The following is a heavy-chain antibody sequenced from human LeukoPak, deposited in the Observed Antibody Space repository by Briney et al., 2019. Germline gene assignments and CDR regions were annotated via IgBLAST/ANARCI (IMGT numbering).Heavy chain of an antibody. Sequence: GGSLRLSCAASGFTFRDYWMHWIRQAPGKGLVWVSRIKGDGSHTIYADSVKGRFTISRDNAKNTLYLQMKRLSVEDTALYYCLRDWDHFHFDSWGQGTLVTVSS. CDR2: IKGDGSHT. J-gene: IGHJ5*01. V-gene: IGHV3-74*01. CDR3: LRDWDHFHFDS. D-gene: IGHD1-26*01. CDR1: GFTFRDYW.